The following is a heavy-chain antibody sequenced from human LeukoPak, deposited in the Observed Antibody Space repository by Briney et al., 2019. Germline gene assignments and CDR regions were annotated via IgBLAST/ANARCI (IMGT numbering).Heavy chain of an antibody. V-gene: IGHV4-59*08. J-gene: IGHJ4*02. D-gene: IGHD5-12*01. Sequence: PSETLSLTCTVSGGSISSYYWSWIRQPAGKGLEWIGYIYYSGSTNYNPSLKSRVTISVDTSKNQFSLKLSSVTAADTAVYYCARNSRVAYKINFDYWGQGTLVTVSS. CDR1: GGSISSYY. CDR2: IYYSGST. CDR3: ARNSRVAYKINFDY.